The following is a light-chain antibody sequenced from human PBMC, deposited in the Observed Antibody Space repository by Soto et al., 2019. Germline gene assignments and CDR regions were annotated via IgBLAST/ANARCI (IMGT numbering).Light chain of an antibody. CDR1: SSDVGSYNL. V-gene: IGLV2-23*01. J-gene: IGLJ1*01. CDR3: CSYASSSTYV. CDR2: EGT. Sequence: QSALTYPASVSGSPGQSITISCTGTSSDVGSYNLVSWYQQHPGKAPKLMIYEGTKRPSGVSDRFSGSRSGNTASLTISGLQAEDEADYSCCSYASSSTYVFGTGTKVTVL.